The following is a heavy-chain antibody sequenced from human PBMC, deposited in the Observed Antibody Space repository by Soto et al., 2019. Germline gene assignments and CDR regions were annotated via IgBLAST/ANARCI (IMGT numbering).Heavy chain of an antibody. J-gene: IGHJ4*02. D-gene: IGHD6-19*01. V-gene: IGHV4-59*08. CDR3: ARHSSGWSEPYY. Sequence: QVQLQESGPGLVKPSETLSLTCTVSGGSISSYYWSWIRQPPGKGLEWIGYIYYSGSTNYNPSLKSRVTISVDTSKNQFSLKLSSVTAADTAVYYCARHSSGWSEPYYWGQGTLVTVSS. CDR2: IYYSGST. CDR1: GGSISSYY.